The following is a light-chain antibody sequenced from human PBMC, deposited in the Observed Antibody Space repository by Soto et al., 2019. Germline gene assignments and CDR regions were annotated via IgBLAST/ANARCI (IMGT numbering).Light chain of an antibody. V-gene: IGLV1-47*01. Sequence: QSVLTQPPSASGTPGQRVTISCSGSLSNIGSNFIYWYQQLPGSAPKLLINRNNERPSGVPDRFSGSKSGTSASLAISGLRSEDEVDYHCAAWDDSLRGVVFGGGTQLTVL. CDR1: LSNIGSNF. CDR2: RNN. CDR3: AAWDDSLRGVV. J-gene: IGLJ2*01.